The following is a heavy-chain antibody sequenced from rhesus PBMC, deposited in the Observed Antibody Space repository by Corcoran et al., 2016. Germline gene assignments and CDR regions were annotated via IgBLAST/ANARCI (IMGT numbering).Heavy chain of an antibody. V-gene: IGHV4S10*01. J-gene: IGHJ4*01. CDR2: IYGSSTNT. CDR3: ARDIWAPVVFTARGVGLYFDY. D-gene: IGHD2-27*01. CDR1: GGSISDSYR. Sequence: QVQLQESGPGVVKPSETLSLTCAVSGGSISDSYRWSWIRQPPGKGLEWIGYIYGSSTNTNYNPSLKSRFTISKDTSKNQFSLKLSSVTAADTAVYYCARDIWAPVVFTARGVGLYFDYWGQGDLVTVSS.